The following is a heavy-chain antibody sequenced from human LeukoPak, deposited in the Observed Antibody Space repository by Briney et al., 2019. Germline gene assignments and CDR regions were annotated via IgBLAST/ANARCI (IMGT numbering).Heavy chain of an antibody. CDR2: IYYNGDT. V-gene: IGHV4-39*07. CDR3: ARVGDSDDYVWGSYRYPLFDY. J-gene: IGHJ4*02. Sequence: SQTLSLTCNVSGGSISTSLHYWAWIRQSPGKGLEWIGSIYYNGDTYYSPPLRSRVTVSVDMSKNQFSLKLSSVTAADTAVYYCARVGDSDDYVWGSYRYPLFDYWGQGTLVTVSS. D-gene: IGHD3-16*02. CDR1: GGSISTSLHY.